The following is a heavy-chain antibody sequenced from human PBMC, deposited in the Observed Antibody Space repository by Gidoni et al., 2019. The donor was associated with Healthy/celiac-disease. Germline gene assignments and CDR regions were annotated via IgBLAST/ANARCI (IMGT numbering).Heavy chain of an antibody. V-gene: IGHV4-39*01. CDR1: GGSISSSSYY. CDR2: IYYSGST. D-gene: IGHD2-15*01. Sequence: QLQLQESGPGLVKPSETLSLTCTVSGGSISSSSYYWGWIRQPPGKGLEWIGSIYYSGSTYYNPSLKSRVTISVDTSKNQFSLKLSSVTAADTAVYYCARRVVVVAATAIRGYYFDYWGQGTLVTVSS. J-gene: IGHJ4*02. CDR3: ARRVVVVAATAIRGYYFDY.